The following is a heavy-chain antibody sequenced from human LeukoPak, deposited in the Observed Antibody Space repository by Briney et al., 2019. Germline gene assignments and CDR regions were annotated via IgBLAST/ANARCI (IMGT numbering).Heavy chain of an antibody. V-gene: IGHV3-23*01. CDR1: GFTFSSYA. CDR3: AKDTQWLVPGYFDY. D-gene: IGHD6-19*01. CDR2: ISGSGGST. J-gene: IGHJ4*02. Sequence: GGSLRLSCAASGFTFSSYAMSWVRQAPGKGLEWVSAISGSGGSTYYADSVKGRFTISRDNSKNTLYMQMNSLRAEDTAAYYCAKDTQWLVPGYFDYWGQGTLVTVSS.